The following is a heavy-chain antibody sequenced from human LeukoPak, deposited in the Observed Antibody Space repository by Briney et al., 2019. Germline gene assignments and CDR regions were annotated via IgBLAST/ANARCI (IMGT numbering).Heavy chain of an antibody. J-gene: IGHJ4*02. CDR1: GFIFSSYS. V-gene: IGHV3-30*03. D-gene: IGHD5-24*01. CDR3: ARDGLRRWLQLRYFDY. Sequence: GGSLRLSCAASGFIFSSYSMNWVRQAPGKGLEWVAVISYDGSNKYYADSVKGRFTISRDNSKNTLYLQMNSLRAEDTAVYYCARDGLRRWLQLRYFDYWGQGTLVTVSS. CDR2: ISYDGSNK.